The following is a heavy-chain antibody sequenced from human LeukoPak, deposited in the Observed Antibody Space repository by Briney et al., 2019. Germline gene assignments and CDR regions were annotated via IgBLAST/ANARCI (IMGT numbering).Heavy chain of an antibody. CDR3: ATSNDAKIAPFDH. CDR2: INTKGET. V-gene: IGHV4-4*09. Sequence: SETLSLTGTVSGVSMSAYQGSWVRQSPEKGLEWIGCINTKGETSYNPSLKSRVTTSVDTSKSQFSLRLTSVTAADTAVYYCATSNDAKIAPFDHWGQGAPVTVSS. CDR1: GVSMSAYQ. J-gene: IGHJ4*02. D-gene: IGHD2-21*01.